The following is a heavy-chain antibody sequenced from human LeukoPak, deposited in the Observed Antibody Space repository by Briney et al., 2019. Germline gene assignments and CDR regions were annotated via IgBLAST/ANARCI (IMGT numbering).Heavy chain of an antibody. V-gene: IGHV1-46*03. CDR3: ARDRDSWSGYKGPGAFDI. J-gene: IGHJ3*02. D-gene: IGHD3-3*01. CDR2: INPSGGST. Sequence: ASVKVSCKASGYTFTSYYMQWVRQAPGQGLEWMGIINPSGGSTSYAQKFQGRVTMTRDTSTSTVYMELSSLRSEDTAVYYCARDRDSWSGYKGPGAFDIWGQGTMVTVSS. CDR1: GYTFTSYY.